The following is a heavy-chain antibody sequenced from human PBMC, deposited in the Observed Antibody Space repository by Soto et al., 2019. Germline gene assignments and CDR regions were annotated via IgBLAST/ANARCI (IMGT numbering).Heavy chain of an antibody. Sequence: QVQLQESGPGLVKPSETLSLTCTVSGGSISSYYWSWIRQPPGKGLEWIGYIYYSGSTNYNPSLKSRVAISVDTSKNQFSLTLSSVTAADTAVYYCARAMGDILTGYYYYYGMDVWGQGTTVTVSS. CDR2: IYYSGST. CDR3: ARAMGDILTGYYYYYGMDV. J-gene: IGHJ6*02. D-gene: IGHD3-9*01. CDR1: GGSISSYY. V-gene: IGHV4-59*01.